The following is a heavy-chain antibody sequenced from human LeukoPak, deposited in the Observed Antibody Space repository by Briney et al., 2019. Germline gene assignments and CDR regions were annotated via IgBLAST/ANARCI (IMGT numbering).Heavy chain of an antibody. V-gene: IGHV3-49*04. CDR2: IRSKAYGGTT. Sequence: GGSLRLSCTASGFTFGDYAMSWVRQAPGKGLEWVGFIRSKAYGGTTEYAASVKGRFTISRDDSKSIAYLQMNSLRAEDTAVYYCARGLGSFDWLWEHWGPGTLVTVSS. D-gene: IGHD3-9*01. CDR1: GFTFGDYA. CDR3: ARGLGSFDWLWEH. J-gene: IGHJ4*02.